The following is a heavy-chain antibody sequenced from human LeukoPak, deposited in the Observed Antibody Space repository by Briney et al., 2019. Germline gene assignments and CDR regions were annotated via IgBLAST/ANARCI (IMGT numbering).Heavy chain of an antibody. J-gene: IGHJ3*01. D-gene: IGHD2/OR15-2a*01. CDR3: ARRRPVREGFFEY. CDR1: GGSISSSSYY. V-gene: IGHV4-39*01. Sequence: SETLSLTCTVSGGSISSSSYYWGWIRQPPGKGLEWIGSIYYSGSTYYNPSLNSRVTICVGKSKDQVPLKLRSVTARDPGVLFCARRRPVREGFFEYWGQGKMVTV. CDR2: IYYSGST.